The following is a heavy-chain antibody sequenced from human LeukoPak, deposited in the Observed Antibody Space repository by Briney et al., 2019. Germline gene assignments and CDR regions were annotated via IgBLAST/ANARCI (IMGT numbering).Heavy chain of an antibody. J-gene: IGHJ4*02. CDR3: ARAEYYFDY. CDR2: IYYSGST. V-gene: IGHV4-59*01. CDR1: GGSISSYY. Sequence: SETLSLTCTVSGGSISSYYWSWIRQPPGKGLEWIGYIYYSGSTNYNPSLKSRVTISVDTSKNQFSLKLSSVPAADTAVYYCARAEYYFDYWGQGTLVTVSS. D-gene: IGHD3-10*01.